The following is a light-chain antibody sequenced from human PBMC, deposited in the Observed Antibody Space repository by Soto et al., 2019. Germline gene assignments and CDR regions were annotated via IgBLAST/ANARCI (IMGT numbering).Light chain of an antibody. Sequence: DIQMTQSPSSLSASVGDRVTITCRASQSISSYLNWYQQTPGIAPKVLIYAASTLQSGVPSRFSGSGSGTDFTLTISSLQPEDFATYYCQQSYSTPWTFGQGTKVEIK. CDR3: QQSYSTPWT. CDR2: AAS. J-gene: IGKJ1*01. CDR1: QSISSY. V-gene: IGKV1-39*01.